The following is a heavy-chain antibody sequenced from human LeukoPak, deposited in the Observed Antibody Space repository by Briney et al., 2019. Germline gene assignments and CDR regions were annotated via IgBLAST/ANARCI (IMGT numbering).Heavy chain of an antibody. CDR3: AKNGDRGAYCTGGTCYPYFYYYMDV. D-gene: IGHD2-15*01. V-gene: IGHV3-23*01. CDR2: ISSTGGST. CDR1: GFTFSSDG. J-gene: IGHJ6*03. Sequence: PAGTLRLSCTASGFTFSSDGMSCGRHPPPKGLQGGSSISSTGGSTYYADSVKGRFTISGDNSKNKLYLQMNSLRAEDTAIYYCAKNGDRGAYCTGGTCYPYFYYYMDVWGKGTTVTI.